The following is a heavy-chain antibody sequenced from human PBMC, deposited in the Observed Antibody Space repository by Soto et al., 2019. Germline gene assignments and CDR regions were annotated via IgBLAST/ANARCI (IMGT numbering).Heavy chain of an antibody. D-gene: IGHD6-13*01. J-gene: IGHJ6*02. V-gene: IGHV3-49*03. CDR1: GFTFGDYA. CDR2: IRSKAYGGTT. Sequence: GGSLRLSCTASGFTFGDYAMSWFRQAPGKGLEWVGFIRSKAYGGTTEYAASVKGRFTISRDDSKSIAYLQMNSLKTEDTAVYYCTRPGIAPIYYYYGMDVWGQGTTVTVSS. CDR3: TRPGIAPIYYYYGMDV.